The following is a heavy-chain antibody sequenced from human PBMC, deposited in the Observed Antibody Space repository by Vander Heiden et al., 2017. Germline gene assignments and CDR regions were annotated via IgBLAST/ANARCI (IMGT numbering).Heavy chain of an antibody. J-gene: IGHJ4*02. V-gene: IGHV3-48*01. CDR1: NFTFGYYS. CDR2: IISGSATI. Sequence: EVQLVESGGGLIQPGGSLRLPCAASNFTFGYYSMNWVRQAPGKGLEWVSSIISGSATIHYADSVRGRFTIYRDDARNTLYLQMNSLRAEDTAVYYCARDGDGHLDYWGQGTLVTVSS. D-gene: IGHD7-27*01. CDR3: ARDGDGHLDY.